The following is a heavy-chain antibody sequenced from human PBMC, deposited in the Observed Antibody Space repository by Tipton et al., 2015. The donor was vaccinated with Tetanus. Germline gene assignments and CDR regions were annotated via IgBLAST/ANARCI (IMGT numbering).Heavy chain of an antibody. J-gene: IGHJ5*02. D-gene: IGHD2-15*01. CDR1: GGSISSSSYY. CDR3: ARQGLRLTNWFDP. V-gene: IGHV4-39*01. Sequence: TLSLTCTVSGGSISSSSYYWGWIRQPPGKGLEWIGSIYYSGSTYYNPSLKSRVTISVDTSKNQFSLKLSSVTAADTAVYYCARQGLRLTNWFDPWGQGTLVTVSS. CDR2: IYYSGST.